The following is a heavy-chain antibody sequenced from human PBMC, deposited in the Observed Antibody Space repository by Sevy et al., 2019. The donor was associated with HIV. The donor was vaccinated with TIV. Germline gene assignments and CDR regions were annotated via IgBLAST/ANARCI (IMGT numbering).Heavy chain of an antibody. Sequence: ASVKDSCKASGYTFTGYYMHWVRQAPGQGLEWMGRINPNSGGTNYAQKFQGRVTMTRDTSISTAYMELSRLRSDDTAVYYCAREFDFWSGYYAYGMDVWGQGTTVTVSS. CDR1: GYTFTGYY. CDR2: INPNSGGT. J-gene: IGHJ6*02. D-gene: IGHD3-3*01. CDR3: AREFDFWSGYYAYGMDV. V-gene: IGHV1-2*06.